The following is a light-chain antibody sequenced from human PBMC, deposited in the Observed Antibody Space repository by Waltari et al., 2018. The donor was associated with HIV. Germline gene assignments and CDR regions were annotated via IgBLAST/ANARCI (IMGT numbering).Light chain of an antibody. V-gene: IGLV1-51*01. Sequence: QSVLTQPPSVSAAPGQKVTISCSGSTSNIGHDYVSWYQHVPGAAPRLLIYDKNKRLSGIPDRLAGSRAGTSSTLGITGLQTGYEAHYYCGTWDRSLSAAVFGGVTKLTVL. J-gene: IGLJ3*02. CDR2: DKN. CDR1: TSNIGHDY. CDR3: GTWDRSLSAAV.